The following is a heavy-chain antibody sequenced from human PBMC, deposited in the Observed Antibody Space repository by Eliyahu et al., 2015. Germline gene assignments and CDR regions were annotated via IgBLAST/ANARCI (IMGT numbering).Heavy chain of an antibody. J-gene: IGHJ5*02. CDR1: XGSFXGYY. CDR3: SGGEVVVAATRGWFDP. V-gene: IGHV4-34*01. Sequence: QVQLQQWGAGLLKPSETLSXTXAVYXGSFXGYYWSWIRQPPGKGLEWIGEIXHSGSTNYNPSLKSRVTISVDTSKNQFSLKLSSVTAADTAVYYCSGGEVVVAATRGWFDPWGQGTLVTVSS. D-gene: IGHD2-15*01. CDR2: IXHSGST.